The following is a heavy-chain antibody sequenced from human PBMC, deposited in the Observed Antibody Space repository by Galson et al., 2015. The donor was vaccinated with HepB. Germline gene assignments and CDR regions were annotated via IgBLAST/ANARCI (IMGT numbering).Heavy chain of an antibody. J-gene: IGHJ4*02. CDR2: IAYDGSYE. CDR1: GFTVSNHG. CDR3: VREQGYGGYRTSDY. Sequence: SLRLSCAASGFTVSNHGMHWVRQAAGKGLEWLAVIAYDGSYEQYADSVKGWFTISRDTSKNTVHLQMYSLRAEDTGVYYCVREQGYGGYRTSDYWGQGTPVTVSS. V-gene: IGHV3-33*01. D-gene: IGHD4-17*01.